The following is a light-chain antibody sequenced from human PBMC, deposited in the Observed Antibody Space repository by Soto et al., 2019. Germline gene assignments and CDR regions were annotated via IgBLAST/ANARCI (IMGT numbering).Light chain of an antibody. J-gene: IGKJ5*01. CDR1: QSVSSD. Sequence: EIVMTQSPATLSVSPGERATLSCRAGQSVSSDLAWYQQKPGQAPRLLIYDASNRATGIPARFSGSGSGTDFTLTISSLEPEDFAVYYCQQRSNWPPITFGQGTRLDI. V-gene: IGKV3-11*01. CDR2: DAS. CDR3: QQRSNWPPIT.